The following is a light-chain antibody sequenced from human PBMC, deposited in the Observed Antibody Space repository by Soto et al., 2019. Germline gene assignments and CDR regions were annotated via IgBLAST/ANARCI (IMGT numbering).Light chain of an antibody. CDR2: DAS. Sequence: DIQMTQSPSSLYASVGDRVTITCQASQDISNYLNWYQQKPGKAPKLLIYDASNLETGVPSRFSGRGSGTDFTFTISSLQPEDIATYYCQPCDNDPRTVGQGTKVEIK. CDR1: QDISNY. CDR3: QPCDNDPRT. J-gene: IGKJ1*01. V-gene: IGKV1-33*01.